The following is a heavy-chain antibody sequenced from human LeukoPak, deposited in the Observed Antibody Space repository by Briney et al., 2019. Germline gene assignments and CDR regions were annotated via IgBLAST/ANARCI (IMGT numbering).Heavy chain of an antibody. CDR1: RFTFSDFY. D-gene: IGHD6-19*01. CDR2: ISNSGTTI. J-gene: IGHJ4*02. V-gene: IGHV3-11*04. CDR3: ARHARVAGFDY. Sequence: GGSLRLSCAASRFTFSDFYMSWIRQAPGKGLEWVSYISNSGTTIYYADSVKGRFTISRDNTKNSLYLQMNSLRAEDTAVYYCARHARVAGFDYWGLGTLDTVSS.